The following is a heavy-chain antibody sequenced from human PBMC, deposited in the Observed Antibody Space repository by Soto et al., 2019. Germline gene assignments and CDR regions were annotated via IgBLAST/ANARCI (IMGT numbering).Heavy chain of an antibody. D-gene: IGHD1-26*01. V-gene: IGHV3-66*01. Sequence: GGSLRLSCAASGFTVSTNYMSWVRQAPGKGLEWVSVLYSAGTTYYADSVKGRLTISRDNSKNTLYLQMNSLRAEDTAVYYCVRGGGSPFPLHYWDQGTLVTGSS. J-gene: IGHJ4*02. CDR1: GFTVSTNY. CDR2: LYSAGTT. CDR3: VRGGGSPFPLHY.